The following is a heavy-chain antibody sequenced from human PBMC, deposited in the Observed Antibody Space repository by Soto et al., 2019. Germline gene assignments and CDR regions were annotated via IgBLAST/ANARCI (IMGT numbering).Heavy chain of an antibody. D-gene: IGHD3-16*01. CDR1: GYTFTTYG. CDR2: ISGYNGNR. J-gene: IGHJ4*02. CDR3: AREVEARGGEYGY. Sequence: QVQLVQSGAEVKKPGASVKVSCKASGYTFTTYGISWMRQAPGQGLEWMGWISGYNGNRNYAQNLQGRVTVTTDTSTSTAYMELRNLRSDDTAVYYCAREVEARGGEYGYWGQGTLVIVSS. V-gene: IGHV1-18*01.